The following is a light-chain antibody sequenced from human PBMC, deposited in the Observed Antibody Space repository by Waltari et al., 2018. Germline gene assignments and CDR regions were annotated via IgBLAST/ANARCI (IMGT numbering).Light chain of an antibody. J-gene: IGLJ2*01. CDR3: QAWDSSTVV. V-gene: IGLV3-1*01. Sequence: SYELTQPPSVSVSPVQTARITRSGDKLGDKYACWYQQKPGQSPVLVIYQDSKRPSGIPERFSGSNSGNTATLTISGTQAMDEADYYCQAWDSSTVVFGGGTKLTVL. CDR2: QDS. CDR1: KLGDKY.